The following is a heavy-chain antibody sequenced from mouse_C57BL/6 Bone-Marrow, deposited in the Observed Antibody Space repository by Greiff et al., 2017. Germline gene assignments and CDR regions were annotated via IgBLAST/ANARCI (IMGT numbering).Heavy chain of an antibody. CDR1: GYTFTGYW. V-gene: IGHV1-9*01. CDR2: ILPGSGST. D-gene: IGHD4-1*01. CDR3: AGTGTWNYYAMDY. J-gene: IGHJ4*01. Sequence: QVQLQQSGAELMKPGASVKLSCKASGYTFTGYWIEWVKQRPGHGLEWIGEILPGSGSTNYNEKFKGKATFTADTSSNTAYMQLSSLTTEDSAIXYCAGTGTWNYYAMDYWGQGTSVTVSS.